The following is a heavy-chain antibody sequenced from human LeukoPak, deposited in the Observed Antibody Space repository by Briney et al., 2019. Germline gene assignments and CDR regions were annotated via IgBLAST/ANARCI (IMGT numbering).Heavy chain of an antibody. Sequence: ASVKVSCKASGYNFANYGMSWVRQAPGQGLEWMGWVSVYKGNTQYAQKFQDRVTMTTDTSTSTVYMELRGLESDDTAVYYCARDRSVNDHWGQGTLVTVYS. J-gene: IGHJ4*02. D-gene: IGHD3-3*01. CDR3: ARDRSVNDH. CDR2: VSVYKGNT. CDR1: GYNFANYG. V-gene: IGHV1-18*01.